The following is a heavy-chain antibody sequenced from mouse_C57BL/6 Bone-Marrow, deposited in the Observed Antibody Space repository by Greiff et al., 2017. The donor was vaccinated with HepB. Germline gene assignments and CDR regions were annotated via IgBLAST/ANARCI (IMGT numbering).Heavy chain of an antibody. V-gene: IGHV1-50*01. CDR1: GYTFTSYW. Sequence: QVQLQQPGAELVKPGASVKLSCKASGYTFTSYWMQWVKQRPGQGLKWIGEIDPSDSYTNYNQKFKGKATLTVDTSSSTAYMQLSSLTSEDSAVYYCASYYSNYEDYAMDYWGQGTSVTVSS. D-gene: IGHD2-5*01. CDR3: ASYYSNYEDYAMDY. J-gene: IGHJ4*01. CDR2: IDPSDSYT.